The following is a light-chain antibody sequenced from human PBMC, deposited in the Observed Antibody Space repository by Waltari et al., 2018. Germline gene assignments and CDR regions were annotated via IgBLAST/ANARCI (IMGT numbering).Light chain of an antibody. J-gene: IGKJ1*01. CDR2: GTV. CDR3: QKYIMWPQT. CDR1: ESVSGN. Sequence: IVLTQTLPTLSVSLGNRATLSCRARESVSGNLAWYQQKPGHAPNPLIYGTVTRATGVPARFSGSGSGKEFTHTISSLQSEDVAVYGCQKYIMWPQTFGQATKVAI. V-gene: IGKV3-15*01.